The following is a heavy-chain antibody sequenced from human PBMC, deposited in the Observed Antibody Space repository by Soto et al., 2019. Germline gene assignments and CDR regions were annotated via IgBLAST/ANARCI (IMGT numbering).Heavy chain of an antibody. J-gene: IGHJ5*02. CDR3: AKNQGVELVPLATVDWFDP. D-gene: IGHD1-26*01. V-gene: IGHV3-23*01. CDR1: GFIFENFG. CDR2: ISGSGFKK. Sequence: GGSLRLSCAASGFIFENFGMSWVRQAPGKGLEWISSISGSGFKKYYADSVKGRFTISRDNSKSTVYLELNNLSAEDTAVYHCAKNQGVELVPLATVDWFDPWGQGAVVTVSS.